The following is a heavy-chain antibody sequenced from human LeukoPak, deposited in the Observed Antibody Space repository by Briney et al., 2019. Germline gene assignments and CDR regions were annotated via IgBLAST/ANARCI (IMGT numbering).Heavy chain of an antibody. Sequence: PGGSLRLTCATSGFSFSDYWMSWVRQAPGKGLEWVANLKPDGSESYYVGSVKGRFTFSRDDAKNSVFLLMNKLRAEDTAMYYCVRGGSYFPFWGQGTLVTVSS. CDR2: LKPDGSES. CDR1: GFSFSDYW. D-gene: IGHD2/OR15-2a*01. CDR3: VRGGSYFPF. V-gene: IGHV3-7*05. J-gene: IGHJ4*02.